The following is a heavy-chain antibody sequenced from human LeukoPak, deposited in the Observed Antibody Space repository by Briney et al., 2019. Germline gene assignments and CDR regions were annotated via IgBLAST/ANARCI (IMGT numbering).Heavy chain of an antibody. CDR3: AREMHTQGFGELLDY. J-gene: IGHJ4*02. CDR1: GYTFTTYG. Sequence: GASVKVSCKATGYTFTTYGISWVRQAPGQGLEWMGWINPYNGNTNSAQQLQGRVTMTTDTSTNTAYMELRSLRSDDTAVYYCAREMHTQGFGELLDYWDQGTLVTVSS. D-gene: IGHD3-10*01. CDR2: INPYNGNT. V-gene: IGHV1-18*01.